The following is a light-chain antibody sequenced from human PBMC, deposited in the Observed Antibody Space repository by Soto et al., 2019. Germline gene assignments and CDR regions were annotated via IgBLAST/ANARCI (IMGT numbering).Light chain of an antibody. CDR2: KAS. J-gene: IGKJ1*01. CDR1: QSIDTW. CDR3: QQYKGYRA. Sequence: DIQMTQSPSTLSASVGDRVTITCRASQSIDTWLAWHQQKPGKAPKLLISKASSLESGVPSRFSGSGSGTEFTLTISSLQPDDFATYYCQQYKGYRAFDQGTKVEI. V-gene: IGKV1-5*03.